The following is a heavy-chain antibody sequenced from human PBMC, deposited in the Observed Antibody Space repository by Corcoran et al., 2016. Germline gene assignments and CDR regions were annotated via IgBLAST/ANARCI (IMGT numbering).Heavy chain of an antibody. D-gene: IGHD2-21*02. CDR3: AKDSGGYCGAYCPRTFDF. CDR2: IHTGGNT. Sequence: QLQLQESGPGLVKPSETLSLICSVSGGSLSRYGSWIRKPAGKKLEWMGRIHTGGNTNYTPSLRGRVTMSIYTARNQISLNVRSLTAADAAVYYCAKDSGGYCGAYCPRTFDFWGQGILVIVSS. V-gene: IGHV4-4*07. CDR1: GGSLSRYG. J-gene: IGHJ4*02.